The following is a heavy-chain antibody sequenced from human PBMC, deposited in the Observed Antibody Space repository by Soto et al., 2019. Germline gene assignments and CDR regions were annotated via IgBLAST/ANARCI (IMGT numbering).Heavy chain of an antibody. CDR1: GGSISSGDYY. J-gene: IGHJ4*02. V-gene: IGHV4-30-4*08. D-gene: IGHD6-6*01. Sequence: KTSETLSLTCTVSGGSISSGDYYWSWIRQPPGRGLEWIGYIYYSGSTHYNPSLKSRVIISVDTSKNQFSLKLSSVTAADTAVYYCARAARLDYWGQGTLVTVSS. CDR3: ARAARLDY. CDR2: IYYSGST.